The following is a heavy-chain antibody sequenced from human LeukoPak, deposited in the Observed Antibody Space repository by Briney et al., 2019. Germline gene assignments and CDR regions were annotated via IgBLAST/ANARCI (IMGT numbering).Heavy chain of an antibody. J-gene: IGHJ4*02. D-gene: IGHD3-3*01. CDR3: AREPRGYDFWSGYYIYDY. V-gene: IGHV1-8*03. CDR2: MNPNSGNT. CDR1: GYTFTSYD. Sequence: ASVKVSCKASGYTFTSYDINWVRQATGQGLEWMGWMNPNSGNTGYAQKFQGRVTITRNTSISTAYMELSSLRSEDTAVYYCAREPRGYDFWSGYYIYDYWGQGTLVTVSS.